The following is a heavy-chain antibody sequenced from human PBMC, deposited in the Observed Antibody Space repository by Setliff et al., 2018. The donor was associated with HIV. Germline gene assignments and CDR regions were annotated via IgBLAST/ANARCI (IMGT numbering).Heavy chain of an antibody. J-gene: IGHJ4*02. CDR1: GYTFTGYY. CDR3: ARGKTWLRFLDY. CDR2: INPNSGGT. D-gene: IGHD5-12*01. V-gene: IGHV1-2*02. Sequence: VASVKVSCKASGYTFTGYYMHWVRQAPGQGLEWMGWINPNSGGTNYAQNVQGRVTVTMDTSTSTAYMELRSLKSDDTAVYYCARGKTWLRFLDYWGQGTLVTVSS.